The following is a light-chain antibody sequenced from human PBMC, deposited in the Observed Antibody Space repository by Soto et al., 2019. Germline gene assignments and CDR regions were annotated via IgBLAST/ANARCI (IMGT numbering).Light chain of an antibody. J-gene: IGKJ4*01. CDR2: GAS. CDR3: QQYDNWPLT. Sequence: EVVMTQSPATLSVSPGEGATLYCRASQSIRSNLAWYQKKPGQSHRLLIYGASTRATAVPARFSGSGSGTEFTLTISSLQSEDFAVYYCQQYDNWPLTCGGGTQVEIK. CDR1: QSIRSN. V-gene: IGKV3-15*01.